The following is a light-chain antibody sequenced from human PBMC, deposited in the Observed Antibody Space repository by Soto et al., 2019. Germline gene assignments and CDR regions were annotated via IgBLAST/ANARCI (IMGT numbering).Light chain of an antibody. CDR3: QTWGTGIVV. CDR2: LNSDGSH. Sequence: QSVLTQSPSASASLGASVKSTCTLSSGHSSYAIAWHQQQPEKGPRYLMKLNSDGSHSKGDGIPDRFSGSSSGAERYLTISSLQSEDEADYYCQTWGTGIVVFGGATKLTVL. V-gene: IGLV4-69*01. J-gene: IGLJ2*01. CDR1: SGHSSYA.